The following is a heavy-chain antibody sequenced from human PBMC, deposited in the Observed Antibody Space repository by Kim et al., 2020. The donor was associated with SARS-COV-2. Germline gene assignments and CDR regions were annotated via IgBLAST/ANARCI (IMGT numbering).Heavy chain of an antibody. V-gene: IGHV1-2*04. CDR1: GYTFTGYY. D-gene: IGHD2-15*01. Sequence: ASVKVSCKASGYTFTGYYMHWVRQAPGQGLEWMGWINPNSGGTNYAQKFQGWVTMTRDTSISTAYMELSRLRSDDTAVYYCARVRHCRGGSCYFKLAGAFDIWGQGTMVTVSS. CDR2: INPNSGGT. J-gene: IGHJ3*02. CDR3: ARVRHCRGGSCYFKLAGAFDI.